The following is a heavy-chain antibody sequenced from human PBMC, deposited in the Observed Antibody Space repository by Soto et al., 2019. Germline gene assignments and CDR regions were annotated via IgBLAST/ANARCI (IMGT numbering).Heavy chain of an antibody. CDR2: INPKFGDT. Sequence: QVQLVQSGAEVKEPGDSVRVSCEASGYTFTAYYIHWVRRAPGQGLEWMGWINPKFGDTTYAQDFQGRLILTRDMSISTVYMDLSRLTSDDTAIYYCARNMDYYYGPGSGNGHGVWGQGTTVNVFS. CDR1: GYTFTAYY. CDR3: ARNMDYYYGPGSGNGHGV. D-gene: IGHD3-10*01. J-gene: IGHJ6*02. V-gene: IGHV1-2*02.